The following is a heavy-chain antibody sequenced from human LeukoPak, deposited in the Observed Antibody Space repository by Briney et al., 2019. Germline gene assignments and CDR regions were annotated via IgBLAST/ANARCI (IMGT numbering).Heavy chain of an antibody. CDR3: TRRGRNNWGEGNDY. V-gene: IGHV4-59*08. J-gene: IGHJ4*02. CDR1: GGSISSYY. Sequence: SETLSLTCTVSGGSISSYYWSWIRRPPGKGRKWIGYINDSGNTNSNPSLKSRVTMSVDTSKNQFSLKLSSVTAADTAVYYCTRRGRNNWGEGNDYWGQRTLVTVSS. CDR2: INDSGNT. D-gene: IGHD1-1*01.